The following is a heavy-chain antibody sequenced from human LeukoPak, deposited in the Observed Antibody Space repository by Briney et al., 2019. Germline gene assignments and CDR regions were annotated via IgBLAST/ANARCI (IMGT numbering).Heavy chain of an antibody. CDR1: GFTFSSYE. CDR3: ARGGGSYSHHYYYYYMDV. Sequence: QAGGSLRLSCAASGFTFSSYEMNWVRQAPGKGLEWVSYISSSGSTTYYADSVKGRFTISRDNAKNSLYLQMNSLRAEDTAVYYCARGGGSYSHHYYYYYMDVWGKGTTVTVSS. D-gene: IGHD1-26*01. CDR2: ISSSGSTT. J-gene: IGHJ6*03. V-gene: IGHV3-48*03.